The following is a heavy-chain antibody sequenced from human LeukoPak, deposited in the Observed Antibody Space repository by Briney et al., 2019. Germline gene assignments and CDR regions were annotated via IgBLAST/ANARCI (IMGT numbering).Heavy chain of an antibody. CDR2: ISSSGSTI. D-gene: IGHD6-13*01. Sequence: GGSLRLSCAASGFTFSSYEMNWVRQAPGKGLEWVSYISSSGSTIYYADSVKGRFTISRDNAKNSLYLQMNSLRAEDTAVYYCAKESSTIAAAGSGFDYWGQGTLVTVSS. J-gene: IGHJ4*02. CDR3: AKESSTIAAAGSGFDY. CDR1: GFTFSSYE. V-gene: IGHV3-48*03.